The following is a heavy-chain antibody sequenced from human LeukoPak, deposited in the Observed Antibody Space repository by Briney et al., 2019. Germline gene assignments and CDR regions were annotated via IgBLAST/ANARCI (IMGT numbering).Heavy chain of an antibody. CDR1: GFTFSSYS. J-gene: IGHJ1*01. CDR3: AREGFDSSGSSKRPHEYFQH. V-gene: IGHV3-21*01. D-gene: IGHD3-22*01. CDR2: ISSSSSYI. Sequence: GGSLRLSCAASGFTFSSYSMNWVRQAPGKGLEWVSSISSSSSYIYYADSVKGRFTISRDNAKNSLYLQMNSLRAEDTAVYYCAREGFDSSGSSKRPHEYFQHWGQGTLVTVSS.